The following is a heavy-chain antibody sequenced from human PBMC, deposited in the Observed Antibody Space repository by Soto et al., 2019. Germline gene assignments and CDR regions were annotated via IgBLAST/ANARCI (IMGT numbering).Heavy chain of an antibody. CDR2: IYPGDSDT. J-gene: IGHJ6*04. CDR1: GYSFTSYW. Sequence: PGESLKISCKGSGYSFTSYWIGWVRQMPGKGLEWMGIIYPGDSDTRYSPSFQGQVTISADKSISTAYLQWSSLKASDTAMYYCGRWGTVVPPGPYYYSGRDVWGKGTRATVP. CDR3: GRWGTVVPPGPYYYSGRDV. V-gene: IGHV5-51*01. D-gene: IGHD2-15*01.